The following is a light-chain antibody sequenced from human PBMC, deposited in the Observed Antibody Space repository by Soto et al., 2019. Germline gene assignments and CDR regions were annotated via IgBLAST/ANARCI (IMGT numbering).Light chain of an antibody. Sequence: EIVMTQSPATLSVSPGERATLSCRASQSVGSNLAWYQQKPGQAPRLLISAASTRATAFPARFSGSGSGTEFTLTISSLQSEDFAIYYCQQHNAWPLTFGGGTKVDI. V-gene: IGKV3-15*01. CDR3: QQHNAWPLT. J-gene: IGKJ4*01. CDR2: AAS. CDR1: QSVGSN.